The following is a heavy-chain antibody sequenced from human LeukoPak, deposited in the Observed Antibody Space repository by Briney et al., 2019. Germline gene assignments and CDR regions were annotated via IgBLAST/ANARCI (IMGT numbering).Heavy chain of an antibody. D-gene: IGHD2-2*01. CDR3: ARDPSGYCSSTSCYRDRVFDY. CDR1: GYTFTSYA. CDR2: INAGNGNT. V-gene: IGHV1-3*01. J-gene: IGHJ4*02. Sequence: ASVKVSCKASGYTFTSYAMHWVRQAPGQRLEWMGWINAGNGNTKYSQKFQGRVTITRDTSASTAYMELSSLRSEDTAVYYCARDPSGYCSSTSCYRDRVFDYWGQGTLVTVSS.